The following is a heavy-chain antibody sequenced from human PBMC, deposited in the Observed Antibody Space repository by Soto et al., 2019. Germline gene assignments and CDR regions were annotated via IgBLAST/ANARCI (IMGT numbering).Heavy chain of an antibody. CDR3: ARARDGILHFDY. Sequence: GSLRLSCAASVFTFSSYSMNWVREAPGKGLEWVSSISSSSSYIYYADSVKGRFTISRDNAKNSLYLQMNSLRAEDTAVYYCARARDGILHFDYWGQGTLVTVSS. V-gene: IGHV3-21*01. CDR1: VFTFSSYS. D-gene: IGHD2-15*01. CDR2: ISSSSSYI. J-gene: IGHJ4*02.